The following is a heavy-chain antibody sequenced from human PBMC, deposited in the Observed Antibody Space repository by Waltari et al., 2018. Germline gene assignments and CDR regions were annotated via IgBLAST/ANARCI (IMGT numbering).Heavy chain of an antibody. D-gene: IGHD2-15*01. Sequence: QVQLVQSGAEVKKPGASVKVSCKVSGYTLTELSRHWVRQAPGKGIEWKGGGDPEDGETIYAQKFQGRVTMTEYTSTDTAYMELSSLRSEDPAVYYCALGSGVSCEFDYWGQGTLVTVSS. CDR3: ALGSGVSCEFDY. CDR2: GDPEDGET. CDR1: GYTLTELS. J-gene: IGHJ4*02. V-gene: IGHV1-24*01.